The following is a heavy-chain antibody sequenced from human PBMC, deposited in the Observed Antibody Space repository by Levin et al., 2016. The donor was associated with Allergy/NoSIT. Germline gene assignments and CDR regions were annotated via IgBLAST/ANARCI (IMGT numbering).Heavy chain of an antibody. CDR3: AKGSGGSCYSPPDY. J-gene: IGHJ4*02. CDR2: ISGSGGST. D-gene: IGHD2-15*01. Sequence: VRQMPGKGLEWVSVISGSGGSTYYADSVRGRFTISRDNSKNTLYLLMNSLRVEDTAVYYCAKGSGGSCYSPPDYWGQGTLVTVSS. V-gene: IGHV3-23*01.